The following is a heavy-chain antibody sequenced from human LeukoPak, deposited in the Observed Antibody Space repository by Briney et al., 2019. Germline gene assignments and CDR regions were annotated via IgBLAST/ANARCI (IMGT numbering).Heavy chain of an antibody. J-gene: IGHJ5*02. D-gene: IGHD3-10*01. V-gene: IGHV1-3*01. Sequence: ASVKVSCKASGYTFTGYYMHWVRQAPGQRLEWMGWINAGNGNTKYSQRFQGRVTITRDTSASTAYMELSSLRSEDTAVYYCARARGTMVRGVIIPNWFDPWGQGTLVTVSS. CDR3: ARARGTMVRGVIIPNWFDP. CDR2: INAGNGNT. CDR1: GYTFTGYY.